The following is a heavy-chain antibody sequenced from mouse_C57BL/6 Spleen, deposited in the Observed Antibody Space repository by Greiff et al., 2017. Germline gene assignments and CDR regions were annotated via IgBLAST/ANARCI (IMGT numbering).Heavy chain of an antibody. CDR2: ISAGGSYT. CDR1: GFTFSSYA. V-gene: IGHV5-4*01. Sequence: EVQLQQSGGGLVKPGGSLKLSCAASGFTFSSYAMSWVRQTPEKRLEWVATISAGGSYTYYPDNVKGRFTISRDNAKNNLYRQISHLKSEDTAVNYCARAGVTRYFDVWGTGTTVTVSS. J-gene: IGHJ1*03. D-gene: IGHD2-2*01. CDR3: ARAGVTRYFDV.